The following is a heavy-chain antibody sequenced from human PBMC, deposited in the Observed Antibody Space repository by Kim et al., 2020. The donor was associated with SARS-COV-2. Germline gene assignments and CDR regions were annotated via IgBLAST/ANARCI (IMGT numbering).Heavy chain of an antibody. CDR3: ARDSGYYYYCGMDV. V-gene: IGHV4-59*01. J-gene: IGHJ6*02. Sequence: NPSLKSRVTISVDTSKNQFSLKLSSVTAADTAVYYCARDSGYYYYCGMDVWGQGTTVTVSS. D-gene: IGHD1-26*01.